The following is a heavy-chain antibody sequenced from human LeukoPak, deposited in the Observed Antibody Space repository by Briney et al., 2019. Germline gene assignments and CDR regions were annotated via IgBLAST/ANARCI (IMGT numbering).Heavy chain of an antibody. CDR3: ARTTGPVDH. D-gene: IGHD1-1*01. CDR1: GDSVSSKDAA. Sequence: SQTLSLTCAISGDSVSSKDAAWNWIRQSPSRGLEWLGRTYYRSKLYSEYAPSVKSRLIIKADTSKNQISLQLNSVTPEDTAVYYCARTTGPVDHWGQGTLVTVSS. CDR2: TYYRSKLYS. V-gene: IGHV6-1*01. J-gene: IGHJ4*02.